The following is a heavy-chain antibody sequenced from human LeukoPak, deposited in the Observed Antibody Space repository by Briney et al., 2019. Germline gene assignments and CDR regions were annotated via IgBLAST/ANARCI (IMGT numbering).Heavy chain of an antibody. J-gene: IGHJ4*02. CDR3: ARSSGYYRSFDY. Sequence: PSETLSLTCNVSGGSISSYYWSWIRQPPGKGLEWIGYIYYSGSTNYNPSLKSRVTISVDTSKNQFSLKLSSVTAADTAVYYCARSSGYYRSFDYWGQGTLVTVSS. V-gene: IGHV4-59*01. CDR1: GGSISSYY. CDR2: IYYSGST. D-gene: IGHD3-22*01.